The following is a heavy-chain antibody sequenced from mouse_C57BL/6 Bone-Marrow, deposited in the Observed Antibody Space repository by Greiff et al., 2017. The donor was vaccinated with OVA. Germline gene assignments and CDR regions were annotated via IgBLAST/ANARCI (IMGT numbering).Heavy chain of an antibody. CDR3: ARKGDSNYRYFDV. Sequence: QVQLQQPGAELVKPGASVKLSCKASGYTFTSYWMHWVKQRPGQGLEWIGMIHPNSGSTNYNEKFKSKATLTVDNSSSTAYMQLSSLTSEDSAVYYCARKGDSNYRYFDVWGTGTTVTVSS. CDR1: GYTFTSYW. CDR2: IHPNSGST. V-gene: IGHV1-64*01. D-gene: IGHD2-5*01. J-gene: IGHJ1*03.